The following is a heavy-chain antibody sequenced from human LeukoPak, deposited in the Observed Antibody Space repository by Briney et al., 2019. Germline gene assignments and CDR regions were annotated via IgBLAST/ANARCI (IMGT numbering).Heavy chain of an antibody. CDR2: IYSGSST. Sequence: GGSLRLSCAASGFTVSSNYMSWVRQAPGKGLEWVSVIYSGSSTYYADSVKGRFTISRDNSKNTLYLQMNSLRAEDTAVYYCAKEIDCSGGSCQDYWGQGTLVTVSS. CDR1: GFTVSSNY. J-gene: IGHJ4*02. CDR3: AKEIDCSGGSCQDY. V-gene: IGHV3-53*01. D-gene: IGHD2-15*01.